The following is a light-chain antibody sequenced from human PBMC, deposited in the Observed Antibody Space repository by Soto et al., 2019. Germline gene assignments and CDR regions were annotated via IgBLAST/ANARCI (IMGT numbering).Light chain of an antibody. J-gene: IGLJ1*01. CDR3: SSYTSGTTLYV. V-gene: IGLV2-14*01. CDR1: SSDVGGYNY. Sequence: QSALTQPASVSGSPGQSITISCTGTSSDVGGYNYVSWYQHHAGKAPRLMMYASSNRPSGVSHRFSGSRSGNTASLTISGLQAEDEADYYCSSYTSGTTLYVFGTGTKVTVL. CDR2: ASS.